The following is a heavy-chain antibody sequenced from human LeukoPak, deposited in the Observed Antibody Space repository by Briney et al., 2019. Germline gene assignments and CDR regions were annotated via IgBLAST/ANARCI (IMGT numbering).Heavy chain of an antibody. CDR2: ISSSGSTI. CDR1: GFTFSSYE. Sequence: GGSLRLSCAASGFTFSSYEMNWVRQAPGKGLEWVSYISSSGSTIYYADSVKGRFTISRDNAKNSLYLQMNSLRTEDTAVYYCARSGGVTTTLGYWGQGTLVTVSS. J-gene: IGHJ4*02. D-gene: IGHD4-17*01. V-gene: IGHV3-48*03. CDR3: ARSGGVTTTLGY.